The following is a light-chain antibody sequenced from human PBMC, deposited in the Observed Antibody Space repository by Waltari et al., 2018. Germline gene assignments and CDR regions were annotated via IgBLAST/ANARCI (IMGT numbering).Light chain of an antibody. Sequence: VMTQSPGTLSVSPGESATLSCRASLGVRSNLAWYQQTPGQAPRLLIYGASTRATGTPARFSGSGSGTEFTLTISSLQSEDVALYYCQQYNNWYSFGQGTKLEIK. V-gene: IGKV3-15*01. CDR2: GAS. CDR3: QQYNNWYS. J-gene: IGKJ2*03. CDR1: LGVRSN.